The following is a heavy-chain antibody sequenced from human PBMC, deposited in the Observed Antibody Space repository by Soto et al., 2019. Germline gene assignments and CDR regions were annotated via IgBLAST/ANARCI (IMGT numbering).Heavy chain of an antibody. D-gene: IGHD6-13*01. Sequence: QLQLQESGPGLVKPSETLSLTCTVSGGSISSSSFHWGWIRQPPGKGLRWIGSIYYSGSTYYSPSLKRRVTISVDTSKNQSSLRLSSVTAADTAVYYCARRERAAGTDWWFDPWGQGTLVTVSS. V-gene: IGHV4-39*01. CDR2: IYYSGST. J-gene: IGHJ5*02. CDR3: ARRERAAGTDWWFDP. CDR1: GGSISSSSFH.